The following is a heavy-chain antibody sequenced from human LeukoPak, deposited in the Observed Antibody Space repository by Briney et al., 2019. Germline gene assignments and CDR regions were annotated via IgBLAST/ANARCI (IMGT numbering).Heavy chain of an antibody. CDR2: ISAYNGNT. Sequence: ASVKVSCKASGYTFTGYYMHWVRQAPGQGLEWMGWISAYNGNTNYAQKLQGRVTMTTDTSTSTAYMELRSLRSDDTAVYYCARDSGSYGAFDIWGQGTMVTVSS. V-gene: IGHV1-18*04. D-gene: IGHD3-10*01. CDR1: GYTFTGYY. CDR3: ARDSGSYGAFDI. J-gene: IGHJ3*02.